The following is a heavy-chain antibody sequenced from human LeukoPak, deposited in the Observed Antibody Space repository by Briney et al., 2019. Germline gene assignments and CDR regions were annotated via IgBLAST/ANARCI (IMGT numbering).Heavy chain of an antibody. J-gene: IGHJ3*01. CDR1: GFTFSSYA. Sequence: GGSLRLSGAASGFTFSSYAMSWVRQAPGKGLEWVSATSGSGGSTYYADSVKGRFTISRDNSKNTLYLQMNSLRAEDTAVYYCATYYDFWSGYPWIWGQGTMVTVSS. CDR3: ATYYDFWSGYPWI. D-gene: IGHD3-3*01. CDR2: TSGSGGST. V-gene: IGHV3-23*01.